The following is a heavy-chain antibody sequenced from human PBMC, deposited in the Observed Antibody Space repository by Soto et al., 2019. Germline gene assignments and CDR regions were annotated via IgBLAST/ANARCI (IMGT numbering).Heavy chain of an antibody. CDR3: AKGGYDILTGYQFVDY. Sequence: QVQLVESGGGVVQPGRSLRLSCAASGFTFSSYGMHWVRQAPGKGLEWVAVISYDGSNKYYADSVKGRFTISRDNSKNTLYLQMNSLRAEDTAVYYCAKGGYDILTGYQFVDYWGQGTLVTVSS. CDR1: GFTFSSYG. D-gene: IGHD3-9*01. V-gene: IGHV3-30*18. J-gene: IGHJ4*02. CDR2: ISYDGSNK.